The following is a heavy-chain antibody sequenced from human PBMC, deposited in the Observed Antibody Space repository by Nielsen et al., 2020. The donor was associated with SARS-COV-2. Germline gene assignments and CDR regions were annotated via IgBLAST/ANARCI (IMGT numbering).Heavy chain of an antibody. Sequence: GESLKISCAASGFTFSSYAMHWVRQAPGKGLEWVAVISYDGSNKYYADSVKGRFTISRDNSKNTLYLQMNSLRAEDTAVYYCARSSGPAFDIWGQGTMVTVSS. CDR3: ARSSGPAFDI. V-gene: IGHV3-30*04. D-gene: IGHD6-19*01. J-gene: IGHJ3*02. CDR2: ISYDGSNK. CDR1: GFTFSSYA.